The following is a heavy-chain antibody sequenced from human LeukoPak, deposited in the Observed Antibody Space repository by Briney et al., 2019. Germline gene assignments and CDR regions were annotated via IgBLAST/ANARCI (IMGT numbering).Heavy chain of an antibody. V-gene: IGHV3-49*03. CDR2: IRSKAYGGTT. Sequence: GGSLRLSCTASGLTFGDYVMSWFRQAPGKGLEWVGFIRSKAYGGTTEYAASVKGRFTISRDDSKSTAYAQMNSLKTEDTAVYYCTSQKDYYGSGSYWTFDPWGQGTLVTVSS. CDR1: GLTFGDYV. D-gene: IGHD3-10*01. J-gene: IGHJ5*02. CDR3: TSQKDYYGSGSYWTFDP.